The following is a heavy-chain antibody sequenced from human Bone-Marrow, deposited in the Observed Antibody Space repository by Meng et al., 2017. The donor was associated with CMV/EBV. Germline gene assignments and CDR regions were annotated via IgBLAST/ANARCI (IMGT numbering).Heavy chain of an antibody. CDR2: ISSSSTSI. V-gene: IGHV3-48*04. D-gene: IGHD4-23*01. CDR1: GFTFSSYT. Sequence: GESLKISCAASGFTFSSYTMNWVRQTPGKGLEWVSYISSSSTSIYYLGSVEGRFTISRDNAKNALYLQMNSLRAEDTAVYYCARDNLFDYGGNQKGDYWGQGTLVTVSS. CDR3: ARDNLFDYGGNQKGDY. J-gene: IGHJ4*02.